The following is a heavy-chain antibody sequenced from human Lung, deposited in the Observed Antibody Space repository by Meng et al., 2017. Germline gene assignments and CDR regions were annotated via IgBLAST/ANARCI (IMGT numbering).Heavy chain of an antibody. CDR2: INHSGST. J-gene: IGHJ4*02. V-gene: IGHV4-34*01. Sequence: QVQLKQWRVGLLQPSETPSLTCVVSGGSFSDYYWSWIRQTPGKGLEWIGEINHSGSTNYNPSLESRATISVDTSQNNLSLKLSSVTVADSAVYYCARGPTTMAHDFDYWGQGTLVTVPS. D-gene: IGHD4-11*01. CDR1: GGSFSDYY. CDR3: ARGPTTMAHDFDY.